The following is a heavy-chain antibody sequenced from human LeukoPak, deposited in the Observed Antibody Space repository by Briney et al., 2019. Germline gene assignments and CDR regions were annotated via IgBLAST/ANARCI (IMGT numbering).Heavy chain of an antibody. Sequence: PGGSLRLSCAASGFTFSSYGMHWVRQAPGKGLEWVAFIRYDGSNKYYADSVKGRFTISRDNSKNTLYLQMNSLRAEDTAVYYCAKIYYYDTEYYFDYWGQGTLVTVSS. V-gene: IGHV3-30*02. J-gene: IGHJ4*02. D-gene: IGHD3-22*01. CDR1: GFTFSSYG. CDR3: AKIYYYDTEYYFDY. CDR2: IRYDGSNK.